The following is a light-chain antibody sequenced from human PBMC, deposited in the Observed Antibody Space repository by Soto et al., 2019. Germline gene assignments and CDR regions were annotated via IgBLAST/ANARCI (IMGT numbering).Light chain of an antibody. CDR2: GAS. V-gene: IGKV3-20*01. Sequence: EVVLTQSPGTLSLSPGERATLSCRASQSVAANYLAWYQQKRGQAPRLLIYGASSRATGIPDRFSGSGSGTDFTLTISRLEPEDFAVYYCLQYNNWVPTFGQGTKVEIK. CDR3: LQYNNWVPT. J-gene: IGKJ1*01. CDR1: QSVAANY.